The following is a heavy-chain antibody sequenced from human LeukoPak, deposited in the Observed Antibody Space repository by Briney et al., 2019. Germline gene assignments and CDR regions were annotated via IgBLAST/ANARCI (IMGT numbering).Heavy chain of an antibody. Sequence: SETLSLTCSASGGSLSRSSYYWGWIRQPPGKGLEWIGSIYYSGSTYYNPSLKSRVTISVDTSKNQFSLKLSSVTAADTAVYYCASGPRPFDYWGQGTLVTVSS. J-gene: IGHJ4*02. CDR2: IYYSGST. V-gene: IGHV4-39*01. CDR1: GGSLSRSSYY. CDR3: ASGPRPFDY.